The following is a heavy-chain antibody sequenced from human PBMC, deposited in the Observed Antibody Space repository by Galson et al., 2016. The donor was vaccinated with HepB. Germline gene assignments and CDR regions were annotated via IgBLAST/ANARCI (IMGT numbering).Heavy chain of an antibody. Sequence: SLRLSCAASGFTFSSYWMTWVRQAPGKGLEWVANIRHDGSQKNYVDSVRGRFTISRDNAKISLFLQMNSLRAEDTAVYYCAREPVRLDDLLTGPPKNPDYWGQGTLVTVSS. CDR3: AREPVRLDDLLTGPPKNPDY. CDR1: GFTFSSYW. CDR2: IRHDGSQK. V-gene: IGHV3-7*01. D-gene: IGHD3-9*01. J-gene: IGHJ4*02.